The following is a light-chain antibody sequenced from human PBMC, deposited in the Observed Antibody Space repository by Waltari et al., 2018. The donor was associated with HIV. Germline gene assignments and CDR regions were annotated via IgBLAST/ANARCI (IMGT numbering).Light chain of an antibody. Sequence: DIVMTQSPDSLAVSLGERATINCKSSQSVLYSSNNKNYLAWYQQKPGQPPKLLIHWASTRESGVPDRFSGSGSGTDFTLTISSLQAEDVAVYYCQQYYSTPPYTFGQGTKLEIK. V-gene: IGKV4-1*01. J-gene: IGKJ2*01. CDR3: QQYYSTPPYT. CDR2: WAS. CDR1: QSVLYSSNNKNY.